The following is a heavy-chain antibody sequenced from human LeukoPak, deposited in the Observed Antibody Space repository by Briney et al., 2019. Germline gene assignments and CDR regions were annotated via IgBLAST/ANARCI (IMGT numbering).Heavy chain of an antibody. CDR2: ISRSSDYT. CDR1: GFTFSSYS. D-gene: IGHD6-13*01. J-gene: IGHJ4*02. V-gene: IGHV3-21*01. Sequence: GGSLRLSCAASGFTFSSYSMNWVRQAPGKGLEWVSSISRSSDYTYYADSVKGRFTISRDNSKNTLYLQMNSLRAEDTAVYYCAREGKQQLVRGYYFDYWGQGTLVTVSS. CDR3: AREGKQQLVRGYYFDY.